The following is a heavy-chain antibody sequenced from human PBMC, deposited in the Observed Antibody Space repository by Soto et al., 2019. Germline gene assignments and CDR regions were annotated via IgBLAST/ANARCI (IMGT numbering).Heavy chain of an antibody. J-gene: IGHJ3*02. CDR1: GGSISRYY. D-gene: IGHD3-22*01. V-gene: IGHV4-59*01. CDR2: LYNTGST. Sequence: SETLSLTCTVSGGSISRYYWSWIRQPPGKGLEWIGYLYNTGSTIYNPSLESRVTISVDTSKNQFSLKLNSVTAADTAVYYCARYYYDSSGYHGAFDIWGQGTMVTVSS. CDR3: ARYYYDSSGYHGAFDI.